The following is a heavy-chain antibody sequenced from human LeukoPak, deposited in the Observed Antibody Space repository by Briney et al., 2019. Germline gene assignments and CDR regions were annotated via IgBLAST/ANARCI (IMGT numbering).Heavy chain of an antibody. CDR3: AKDRGIISDY. CDR1: GFHFNTYA. Sequence: GGSLRLSCAASGFHFNTYAMSWVRQAPGKGLDWVSSITGSGNTTYYADSVKGRFTISRDNSKNTLYLQMNSLRAEDTAVYYCAKDRGIISDYWGQGTLVTVSS. D-gene: IGHD3-10*01. J-gene: IGHJ4*02. CDR2: ITGSGNTT. V-gene: IGHV3-23*01.